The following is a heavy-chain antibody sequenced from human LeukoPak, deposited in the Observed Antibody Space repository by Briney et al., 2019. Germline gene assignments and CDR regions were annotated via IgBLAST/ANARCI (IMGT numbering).Heavy chain of an antibody. V-gene: IGHV3-30*02. D-gene: IGHD3-22*01. CDR1: GFTFSNYG. CDR3: ARDSGLLPIVTYYFDS. J-gene: IGHJ4*02. CDR2: IRFDGTTK. Sequence: GGSLRLSCAASGFTFSNYGMHWVRQAPGKGLEWVAFIRFDGTTKYYADSVKGRFTISRGSAQNSLYLQMNGLKAEDTAVYYCARDSGLLPIVTYYFDSWGQGTLVTVSS.